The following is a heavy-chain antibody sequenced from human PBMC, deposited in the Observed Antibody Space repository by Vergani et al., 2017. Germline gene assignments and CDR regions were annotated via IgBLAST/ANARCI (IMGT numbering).Heavy chain of an antibody. CDR1: GGSINSNSYY. D-gene: IGHD2-2*01. J-gene: IGHJ4*02. V-gene: IGHV4-39*01. CDR2: IYYSGST. Sequence: QLQLQESGPGLVKPSETLSLTCTVSGGSINSNSYYWGWIRQPPGKGLEWIGSIYYSGSTYYNPSLKSRVTISVDTSKNQFSLKLSSVTAADTAVYYCARVVPVVYWGQGTLVTVSS. CDR3: ARVVPVVY.